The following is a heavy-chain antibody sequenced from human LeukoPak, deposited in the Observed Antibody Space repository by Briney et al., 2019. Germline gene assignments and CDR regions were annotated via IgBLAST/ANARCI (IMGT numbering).Heavy chain of an antibody. CDR3: ARGRVEGLGDRYYYAMDV. V-gene: IGHV1-3*01. D-gene: IGHD3-10*01. CDR1: GYTFTSYA. CDR2: INAGNGNT. J-gene: IGHJ6*04. Sequence: ASVKVSCKASGYTFTSYAMHWVRQAPGQRLEWMGWINAGNGNTKYSQKFQGRVTVTRDTSASTAYMELSSLRSEDTAVYYCARGRVEGLGDRYYYAMDVWGKGTTVTVSS.